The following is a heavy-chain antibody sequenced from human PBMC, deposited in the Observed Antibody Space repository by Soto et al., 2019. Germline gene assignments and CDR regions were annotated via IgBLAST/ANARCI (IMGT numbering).Heavy chain of an antibody. CDR3: ARALRYCSGGSCTGISLSYYYGMDV. CDR2: IGTAGDP. CDR1: GFTFSSYD. J-gene: IGHJ6*02. D-gene: IGHD2-15*01. V-gene: IGHV3-13*05. Sequence: EVQLVESGGGLVQPGGSLRLSCAASGFTFSSYDMHWVRQATGKGLEWVSAIGTAGDPYYPGSVKGRFTISRENAKNSSYLQMHSVRAGDTAVYYSARALRYCSGGSCTGISLSYYYGMDVWGQGTTVTVSS.